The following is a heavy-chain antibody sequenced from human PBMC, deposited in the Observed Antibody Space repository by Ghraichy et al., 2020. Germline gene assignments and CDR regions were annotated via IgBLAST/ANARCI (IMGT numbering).Heavy chain of an antibody. D-gene: IGHD2-2*01. V-gene: IGHV3-74*01. Sequence: GGSQLLSCAASGFTFSNYWMHWVRQAPGKGLVWVSLIHSDGSSTSYADSVKGRFTISRDNAKNTLYLQMNSLRAEDTAVYYCARVYCSSTSCYANHFDYWGQGSLVTVSS. CDR1: GFTFSNYW. CDR2: IHSDGSST. CDR3: ARVYCSSTSCYANHFDY. J-gene: IGHJ4*02.